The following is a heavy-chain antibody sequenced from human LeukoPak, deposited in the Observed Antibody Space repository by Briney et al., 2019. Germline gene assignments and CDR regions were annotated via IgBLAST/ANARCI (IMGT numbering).Heavy chain of an antibody. CDR1: GFTFSSYA. CDR3: ARDFVVVPAAMAVRGGATYYGMDV. V-gene: IGHV3-30-3*01. J-gene: IGHJ6*02. D-gene: IGHD2-2*01. CDR2: ISYDGSNK. Sequence: GRSLRLSCAASGFTFSSYAMHWVRQAPGKGLEWVAVISYDGSNKYYADSVKGRFTISRDNAKNSLYLQMNSLRAEDTAVYYCARDFVVVPAAMAVRGGATYYGMDVWGQGTTVTVSS.